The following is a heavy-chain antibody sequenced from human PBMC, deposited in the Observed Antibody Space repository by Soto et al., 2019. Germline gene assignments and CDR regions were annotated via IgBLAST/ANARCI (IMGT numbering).Heavy chain of an antibody. CDR1: GGSISSGAYS. D-gene: IGHD2-21*02. CDR2: IYYSGST. J-gene: IGHJ4*02. CDR3: ARREAVTAFGY. Sequence: QVQLQESGPGLVKPSQTLSLTCTVSGGSISSGAYSWSWIRQHPGKGLEWIGFIYYSGSTYYNPSLKSRLTISLDTSKNQFSLKLSSVTAADTAVYYCARREAVTAFGYWGQGTLVTVSS. V-gene: IGHV4-31*03.